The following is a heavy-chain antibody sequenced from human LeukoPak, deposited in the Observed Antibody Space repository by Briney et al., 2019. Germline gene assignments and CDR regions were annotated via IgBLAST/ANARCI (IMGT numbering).Heavy chain of an antibody. CDR1: GGSISRSDDY. CDR3: ARDGIYYDGRGYSPSAPI. V-gene: IGHV4-39*07. D-gene: IGHD3-22*01. CDR2: IWYSGIT. Sequence: SETLSLTCTVSGGSISRSDDYWGWVRRPPGKGLGWIGRIWYSGITSYNASLKSRFTISVATSKKQFSLKMTSVTAADTAVYYCARDGIYYDGRGYSPSAPIWGQGTMVTVSS. J-gene: IGHJ3*02.